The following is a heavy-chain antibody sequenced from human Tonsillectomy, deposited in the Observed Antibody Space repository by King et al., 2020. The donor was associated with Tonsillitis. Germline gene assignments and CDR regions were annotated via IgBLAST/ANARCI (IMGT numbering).Heavy chain of an antibody. Sequence: VQLVESGAEVKKPGESLRISCKGSGYSFTTYWISWVRQMPGKGLEWMGRIDPSDSYTYYSPSFRGHVTISADKSISTAFLQWSSLEASDTAMYFCARHKEGYCAATRCLSGRLYVIDVWGQGTTVTVSS. CDR3: ARHKEGYCAATRCLSGRLYVIDV. CDR2: IDPSDSYT. CDR1: GYSFTTYW. J-gene: IGHJ6*02. V-gene: IGHV5-10-1*03. D-gene: IGHD2-15*01.